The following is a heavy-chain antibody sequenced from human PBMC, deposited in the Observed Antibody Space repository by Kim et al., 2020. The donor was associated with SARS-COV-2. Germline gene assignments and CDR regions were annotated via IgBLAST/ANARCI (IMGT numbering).Heavy chain of an antibody. V-gene: IGHV1-2*04. CDR3: AREGGYGEPHDAFDI. J-gene: IGHJ3*02. Sequence: ASVKVSCKASGYTFTGYYMHWVRQAPGQGLEWMGWINPNSGGTNYAQKFQGWVTMTRDTSISTAYMELSRLRSDDTAVYYCAREGGYGEPHDAFDIWGQGTMVTVSS. CDR1: GYTFTGYY. CDR2: INPNSGGT. D-gene: IGHD3-10*01.